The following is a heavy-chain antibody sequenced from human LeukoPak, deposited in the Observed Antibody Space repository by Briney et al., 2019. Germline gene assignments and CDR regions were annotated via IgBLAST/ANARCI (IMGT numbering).Heavy chain of an antibody. D-gene: IGHD3-3*01. J-gene: IGHJ4*02. CDR1: GYTFTNYY. Sequence: ASVKVSCKASGYTFTNYYMHWVRQAPGQGLEWMGIINPSGGSTRYAQMFQGRVTMTRDTSTSTVYMELSSLRSEDTAVYYCARAEWRDDYYFDYWGQGTLVTVSS. V-gene: IGHV1-46*01. CDR3: ARAEWRDDYYFDY. CDR2: INPSGGST.